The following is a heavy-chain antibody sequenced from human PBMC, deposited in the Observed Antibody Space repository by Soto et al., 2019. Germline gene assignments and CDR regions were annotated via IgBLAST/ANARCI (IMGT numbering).Heavy chain of an antibody. J-gene: IGHJ4*02. Sequence: ASVKVSCKASGFTFTSSAVQWVRQARGQRLEWIGWIVVGSGNTNYAQKFQERVTITRDMSTSTAYMELSSLRPEDTAVYYCAAEGSVRDDDSSGERVFDYWGKGTRVTVSS. D-gene: IGHD3-22*01. CDR2: IVVGSGNT. CDR3: AAEGSVRDDDSSGERVFDY. CDR1: GFTFTSSA. V-gene: IGHV1-58*01.